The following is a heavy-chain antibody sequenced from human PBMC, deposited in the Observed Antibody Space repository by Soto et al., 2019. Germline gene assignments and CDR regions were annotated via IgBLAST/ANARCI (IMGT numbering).Heavy chain of an antibody. V-gene: IGHV4-34*01. J-gene: IGHJ4*02. Sequence: SETLSLTCAVYGGSFSGYYWSWIRQPPGKGLEWIGEINHSGSTNYNPSLKSRITISVDTSKNQFSLKLSSVTAADTAVYYCARGLFPRITMVRGVILGSYGYWGQGTLVTVSS. D-gene: IGHD3-10*01. CDR3: ARGLFPRITMVRGVILGSYGY. CDR2: INHSGST. CDR1: GGSFSGYY.